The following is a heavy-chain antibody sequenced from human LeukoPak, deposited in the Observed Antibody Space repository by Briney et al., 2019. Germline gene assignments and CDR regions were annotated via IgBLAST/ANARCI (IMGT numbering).Heavy chain of an antibody. D-gene: IGHD6-13*01. Sequence: GGSLRLSCAASGFTVGSNYMSWVRQAPGKGLEWVSVIYSGGSTYYADSVKGRFTISRDNSKNTLYLQMNSLRAEDTAVYYCAKAGAAAFYYYYGMDVWGHGTTVTVSS. CDR1: GFTVGSNY. CDR3: AKAGAAAFYYYYGMDV. V-gene: IGHV3-53*01. CDR2: IYSGGST. J-gene: IGHJ6*02.